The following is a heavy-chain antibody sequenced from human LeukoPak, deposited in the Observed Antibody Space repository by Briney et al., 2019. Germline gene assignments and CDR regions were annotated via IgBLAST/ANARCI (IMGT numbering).Heavy chain of an antibody. V-gene: IGHV3-30*18. CDR3: AKGGYSYGTIDY. CDR2: MSSDGSNQ. CDR1: GFTFSTYG. J-gene: IGHJ4*02. D-gene: IGHD5-18*01. Sequence: PGGSLRLSCVASGFTFSTYGMHWVRQAPGKGLEWVAVMSSDGSNQYYVDSVKGRFTISRDNSKNTLYLQMNSLRAEDTAVYYCAKGGYSYGTIDYWGQGILVTVSS.